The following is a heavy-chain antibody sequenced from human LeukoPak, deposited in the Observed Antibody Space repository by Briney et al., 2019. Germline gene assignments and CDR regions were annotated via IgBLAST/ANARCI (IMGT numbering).Heavy chain of an antibody. V-gene: IGHV3-23*01. Sequence: GGSLRLSCAASGFTFSSYAMSWVRQAPGKGLEWVSDISGSGVSTYYADSVKGRFTISRDNSKSPLYLKMNSLRAEDTAVYYCAKPNYDILTGPFDYWGQGTLVTVSS. D-gene: IGHD3-9*01. CDR1: GFTFSSYA. CDR3: AKPNYDILTGPFDY. J-gene: IGHJ4*02. CDR2: ISGSGVST.